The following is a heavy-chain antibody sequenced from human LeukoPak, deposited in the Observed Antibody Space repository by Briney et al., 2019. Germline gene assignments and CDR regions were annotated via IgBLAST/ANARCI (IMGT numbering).Heavy chain of an antibody. CDR3: ARVGVRQYSSSSAPDY. J-gene: IGHJ4*02. D-gene: IGHD6-6*01. CDR1: GYTFTSYG. CDR2: ISAYNGNT. V-gene: IGHV1-18*01. Sequence: GASVKVSCKASGYTFTSYGISWVRQAPGQGLEWMGWISAYNGNTNYAQKLQGRVTMTTDTSTSTAYMELRSLRSDDTAVYYCARVGVRQYSSSSAPDYWGQGTLVTVSS.